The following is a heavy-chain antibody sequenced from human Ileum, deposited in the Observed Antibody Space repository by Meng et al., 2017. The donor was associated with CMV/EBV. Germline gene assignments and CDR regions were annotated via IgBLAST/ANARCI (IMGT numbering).Heavy chain of an antibody. CDR2: INWDGGIT. CDR3: ARDISRGYNYYGMDV. J-gene: IGHJ6*02. CDR1: GFTFDEYA. Sequence: GGSLRLSCAASGFTFDEYAMHWVRQTPGKGLEWVYLINWDGGITYYADSVKGRFVISRDNSKNSLYLQMNSLRTEDTALYYCARDISRGYNYYGMDVWGQGTTVTVSS. V-gene: IGHV3-43D*03.